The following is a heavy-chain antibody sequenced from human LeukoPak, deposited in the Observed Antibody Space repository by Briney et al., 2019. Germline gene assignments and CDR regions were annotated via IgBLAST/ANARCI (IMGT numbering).Heavy chain of an antibody. Sequence: GGSLRLSCAASGFTFNNYAISWVRQAPGKGLEWVSAISAGGSSTYYADSVKGRFTISRDNSKETLYLQMNSLRAEDTAVYYCAKRGRVVPAGEWYFDYWGQGTLVTVSS. V-gene: IGHV3-23*01. CDR1: GFTFNNYA. D-gene: IGHD2-2*01. J-gene: IGHJ4*02. CDR2: ISAGGSST. CDR3: AKRGRVVPAGEWYFDY.